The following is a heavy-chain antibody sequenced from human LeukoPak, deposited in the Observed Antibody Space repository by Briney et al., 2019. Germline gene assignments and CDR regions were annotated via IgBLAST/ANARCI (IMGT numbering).Heavy chain of an antibody. Sequence: GGSLRLSCVASGFTFSSYWMHWVRQAPGKGLAWVSRINSDGSTTSYADSVKGRFTISRDNAKNTLYLQMNSLRAEDTAVYYCARDRPVVCSSTSCYPRFDYWGQGTLVTVSS. V-gene: IGHV3-74*01. D-gene: IGHD2-2*01. CDR1: GFTFSSYW. J-gene: IGHJ4*02. CDR3: ARDRPVVCSSTSCYPRFDY. CDR2: INSDGSTT.